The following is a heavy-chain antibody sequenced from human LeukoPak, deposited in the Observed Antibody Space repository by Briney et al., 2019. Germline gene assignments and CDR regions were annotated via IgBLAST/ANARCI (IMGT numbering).Heavy chain of an antibody. V-gene: IGHV3-23*01. Sequence: GGSLRLSCAASGFTFSSHATSWVRQAPGKGLEWVSGISGSGGSTYYADSVKGRFTVSRDNSKNMLYLQMSSLRAEDTAVYYCAHLGYDILTGYYNWGQGTLVFVSS. CDR3: AHLGYDILTGYYN. J-gene: IGHJ4*02. CDR2: ISGSGGST. CDR1: GFTFSSHA. D-gene: IGHD3-9*01.